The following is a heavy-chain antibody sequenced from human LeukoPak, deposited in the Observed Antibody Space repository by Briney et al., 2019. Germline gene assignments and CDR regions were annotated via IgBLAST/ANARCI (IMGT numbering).Heavy chain of an antibody. CDR2: IYYSGST. D-gene: IGHD3-3*01. CDR3: ASTPYYDFWSGYYTSGYYYGMDV. Sequence: PSETLSLTCTVSGGSISSYYWSWIRQPPGKGLEWIGYIYYSGSTNYNPSLKSRVTISVDTSKNQFSLKLSSVTAADTAVYYCASTPYYDFWSGYYTSGYYYGMDVWGQGTTVTVSS. V-gene: IGHV4-59*08. CDR1: GGSISSYY. J-gene: IGHJ6*02.